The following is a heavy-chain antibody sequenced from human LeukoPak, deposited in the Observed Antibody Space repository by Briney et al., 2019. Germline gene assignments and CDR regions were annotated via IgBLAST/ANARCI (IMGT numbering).Heavy chain of an antibody. CDR2: IWYDGSNE. J-gene: IGHJ3*01. CDR3: AREISMFVNAFDL. D-gene: IGHD3-10*02. Sequence: GGSLRLSCAASGFTFSNSGMHWVRQAPGKGLEWVAVIWYDGSNEYYADAVKGRFIISRDNSKNTVHLQMNSLRAEDTSVYYCAREISMFVNAFDLWGQGTLVAVSS. CDR1: GFTFSNSG. V-gene: IGHV3-33*01.